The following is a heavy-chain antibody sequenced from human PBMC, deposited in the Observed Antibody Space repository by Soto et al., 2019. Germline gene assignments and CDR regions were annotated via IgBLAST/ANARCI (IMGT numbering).Heavy chain of an antibody. CDR3: AGGGGMVRGVIISRYYFDY. CDR2: IYYSGST. J-gene: IGHJ4*02. Sequence: QVQLQESGPGLVKPSQTLSLTCTVSGGSISSGDYYWSWIRQPPGKGLEWIGYIYYSGSTYYNPSLKSRVTISVDTSKNQFSLKLSSVTAADTAVYYCAGGGGMVRGVIISRYYFDYWGQGTLVTVSS. CDR1: GGSISSGDYY. D-gene: IGHD3-10*01. V-gene: IGHV4-30-4*01.